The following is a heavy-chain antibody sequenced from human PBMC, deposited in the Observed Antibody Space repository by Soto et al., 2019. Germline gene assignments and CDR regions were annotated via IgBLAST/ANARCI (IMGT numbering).Heavy chain of an antibody. Sequence: QVQLQESGPGLVKPSQTLTLSCTVSGGSLSSGGYYWSWIRQHPGKGLEWIGFIYYSGSTYYNPSLKSRVTILVDTSQNQFSLKLSSVTAADTAVYYCARDTQRGYSGYFDSCGQGTLVTVSS. J-gene: IGHJ4*02. V-gene: IGHV4-31*03. CDR1: GGSLSSGGYY. D-gene: IGHD5-12*01. CDR3: ARDTQRGYSGYFDS. CDR2: IYYSGST.